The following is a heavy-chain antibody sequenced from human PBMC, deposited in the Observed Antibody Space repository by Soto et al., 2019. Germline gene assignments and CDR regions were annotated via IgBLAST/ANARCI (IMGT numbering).Heavy chain of an antibody. CDR1: GYTFTGYY. D-gene: IGHD3-9*01. V-gene: IGHV1-2*02. CDR3: ARDIYDIHAFDI. J-gene: IGHJ3*02. CDR2: INPNSGGT. Sequence: GASVKVSCKASGYTFTGYYMHWVRQAPGQGLEWMGWINPNSGGTNYAQQFQGRVTMTRDTSISTAYMELSRLRSDDTAVYYCARDIYDIHAFDIWGQGTMVTVSS.